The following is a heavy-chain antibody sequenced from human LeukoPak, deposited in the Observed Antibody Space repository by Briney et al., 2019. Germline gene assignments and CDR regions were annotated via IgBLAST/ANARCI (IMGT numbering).Heavy chain of an antibody. J-gene: IGHJ4*02. CDR3: AREGSGYPY. CDR2: INPNSDAT. Sequence: ASVKVSCKASGYTFTGYYMHWVRQAPGQGLEWMGWINPNSDATNYAQKFQGRVTMTRDTSISTAYMEVSRLRSDDTAVFYCAREGSGYPYWGQGTLVTVSS. V-gene: IGHV1-2*02. D-gene: IGHD3-22*01. CDR1: GYTFTGYY.